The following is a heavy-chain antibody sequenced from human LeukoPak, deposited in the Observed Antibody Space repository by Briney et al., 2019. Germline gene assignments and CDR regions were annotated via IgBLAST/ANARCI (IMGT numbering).Heavy chain of an antibody. Sequence: SETLSLTCTVSGGSISSGGYYWSWIRQHPGKGLEWIGYIYYSGSTYYNPSLKSRVTISVDTSKNQFSPKLSSVTAADTAVYYCARWGATKLYYFDYWGQGTLVTVSS. D-gene: IGHD5-12*01. J-gene: IGHJ4*02. CDR3: ARWGATKLYYFDY. CDR1: GGSISSGGYY. V-gene: IGHV4-31*03. CDR2: IYYSGST.